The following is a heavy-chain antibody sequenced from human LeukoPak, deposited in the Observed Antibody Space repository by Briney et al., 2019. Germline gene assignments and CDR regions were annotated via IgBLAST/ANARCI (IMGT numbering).Heavy chain of an antibody. CDR2: ISSSSSYI. CDR3: ARVDYGDYFDY. J-gene: IGHJ4*02. CDR1: GFTFSDYA. Sequence: GGSLRLSCAASGFTFSDYAMRWVRQAPGKGLEWVSPISSSSSYIYYADSVKGRFIISRDNAKNSLYLQMNSLRAEDTAVYYCARVDYGDYFDYWGQGTLVTVSS. D-gene: IGHD4-17*01. V-gene: IGHV3-21*01.